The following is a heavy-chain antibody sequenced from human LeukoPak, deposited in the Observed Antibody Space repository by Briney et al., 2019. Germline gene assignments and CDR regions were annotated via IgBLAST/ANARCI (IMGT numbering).Heavy chain of an antibody. CDR1: GFTFSSYW. CDR3: ARDIPRAAWYLDL. J-gene: IGHJ5*02. CDR2: IDQDGSEK. Sequence: GGALRLSCAASGFTFSSYWMTWVRQAPGKGLEGVANIDQDGSEKNYVDSVKGRFTISRDNGKNSLYLQMNSLRVGDTAVYYCARDIPRAAWYLDLWGQGALVAVSS. D-gene: IGHD6-13*01. V-gene: IGHV3-7*01.